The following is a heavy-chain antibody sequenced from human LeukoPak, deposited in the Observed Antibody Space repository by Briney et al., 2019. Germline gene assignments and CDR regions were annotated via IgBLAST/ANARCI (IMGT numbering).Heavy chain of an antibody. V-gene: IGHV3-23*01. D-gene: IGHD3-16*01. CDR2: ILDSGYST. CDR3: AKLGGHPLHNYYVGV. Sequence: GGSLKLSCAASGFTFSSYAMSWVRQAPGKGPEWVSGILDSGYSTYYANSVKGRFTISRDNSNNILYLQMNSLRAEDTAVYYCAKLGGHPLHNYYVGVWGKGTTVAVTS. J-gene: IGHJ6*03. CDR1: GFTFSSYA.